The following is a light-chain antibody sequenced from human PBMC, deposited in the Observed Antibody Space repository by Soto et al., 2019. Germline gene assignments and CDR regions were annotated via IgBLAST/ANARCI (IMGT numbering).Light chain of an antibody. Sequence: EIVMTQSPATLFVSPGERATLSCRASQSVSSNLAWYQQKPGQAPRLLIYDTSTRATGIPARFSGSGSGTELTLTISSLQSEDFAVYYCQQYNNWPLAFGGGTKVEIK. V-gene: IGKV3-15*01. J-gene: IGKJ4*01. CDR3: QQYNNWPLA. CDR1: QSVSSN. CDR2: DTS.